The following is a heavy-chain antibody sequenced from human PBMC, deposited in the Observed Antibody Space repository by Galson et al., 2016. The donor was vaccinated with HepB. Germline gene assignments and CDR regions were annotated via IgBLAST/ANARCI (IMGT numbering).Heavy chain of an antibody. V-gene: IGHV3-30*18. Sequence: SLRLSCAASGFTFSSYGMHWVRQAPGKGLEWVAVISYDGSDKYYADPVKGRFTISRDSSKNTLYLQMNSLRPEDTAVYYCAKDRRYYDSSGYFWEGYYYGGMGVGGQGTTVTVSS. J-gene: IGHJ6*02. CDR1: GFTFSSYG. CDR3: AKDRRYYDSSGYFWEGYYYGGMGV. D-gene: IGHD3-22*01. CDR2: ISYDGSDK.